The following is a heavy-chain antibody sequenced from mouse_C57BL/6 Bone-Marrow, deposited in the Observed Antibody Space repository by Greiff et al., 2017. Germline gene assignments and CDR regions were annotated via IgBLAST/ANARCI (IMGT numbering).Heavy chain of an antibody. CDR3: ARGDSSGYIY. J-gene: IGHJ2*01. CDR2: IYPGDGDT. Sequence: LEESGPELVKPGASVKISCKASGYAFSSSWMNWVKQRPGKGLEWIGRIYPGDGDTNYNGKFKGKATLTADKSSSTAYMQLSSLTSEDSAVYFCARGDSSGYIYWGQGTTLTVSS. V-gene: IGHV1-82*01. D-gene: IGHD3-2*02. CDR1: GYAFSSSW.